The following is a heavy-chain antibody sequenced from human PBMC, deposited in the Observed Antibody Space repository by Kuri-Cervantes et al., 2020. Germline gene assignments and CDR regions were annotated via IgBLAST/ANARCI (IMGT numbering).Heavy chain of an antibody. CDR1: GGSISSGGYY. CDR3: ARASPTGYIDY. J-gene: IGHJ4*02. Sequence: SCTVSGGSISSGGYYWSWIRQHPGKGLEWIGYIYYSGSTYYNPSLKSRVTISVDTSKNQFSLKLSSVTAADTAVYYCARASPTGYIDYWGQGTLVTVSS. D-gene: IGHD4-17*01. V-gene: IGHV4-30-4*08. CDR2: IYYSGST.